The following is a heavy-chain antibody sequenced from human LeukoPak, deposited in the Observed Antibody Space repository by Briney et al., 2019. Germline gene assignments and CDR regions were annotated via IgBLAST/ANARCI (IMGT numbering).Heavy chain of an antibody. V-gene: IGHV3-53*01. Sequence: PGGSLRLSCAVSGFTVSINYMSWVRQAPGKGLEWVSVIYSGGSTYYADSVKGRFTISRDNSKNTLYLQVNSLRAEDTAVYYCARGLSGSYHYFDYWGQGTLVTVSS. CDR3: ARGLSGSYHYFDY. CDR1: GFTVSINY. J-gene: IGHJ4*02. D-gene: IGHD1-26*01. CDR2: IYSGGST.